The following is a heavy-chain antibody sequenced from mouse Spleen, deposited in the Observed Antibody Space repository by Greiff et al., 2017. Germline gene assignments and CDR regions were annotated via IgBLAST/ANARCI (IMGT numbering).Heavy chain of an antibody. Sequence: EVKLMESGAELVKPGASVKLSCTASGFNIKDTYMHWVKQRPEQGLEWIGRIDPANGNTKYDPKFQGKATITADTSSNTAYLQLSSLTSEDTAVYYCAKEGGGAMDYWGQGTSVTVSS. V-gene: IGHV14-3*02. J-gene: IGHJ4*01. CDR3: AKEGGGAMDY. CDR1: GFNIKDTY. CDR2: IDPANGNT.